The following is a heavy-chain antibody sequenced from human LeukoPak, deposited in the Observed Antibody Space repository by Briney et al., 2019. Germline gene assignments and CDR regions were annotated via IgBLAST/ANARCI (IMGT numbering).Heavy chain of an antibody. D-gene: IGHD5-24*01. J-gene: IGHJ4*02. Sequence: SETLSLTCTVSGGSISSYYWSWIRQPPGKGLEWIGYIYYSGSTNYNPSLKSRVTISVDTSKNQFSLKLSSVTAADTAVYYCASGSWLSPLDYWGQGTLVTVSS. CDR1: GGSISSYY. CDR3: ASGSWLSPLDY. V-gene: IGHV4-59*01. CDR2: IYYSGST.